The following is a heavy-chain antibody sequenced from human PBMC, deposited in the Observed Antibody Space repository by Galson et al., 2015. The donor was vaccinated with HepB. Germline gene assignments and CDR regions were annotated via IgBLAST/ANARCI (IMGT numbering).Heavy chain of an antibody. Sequence: SVKVSCKASGGTLSSYAISWVRQAPGQGLEWMGGIIPIFGTTNYAQKFQGRVTITADESTTIAYMELSSLRSEDTAVYYCARGRQNYDFWSGPPDYYYYMDDWGIGTTVTVTS. V-gene: IGHV1-69*13. CDR2: IIPIFGTT. CDR3: ARGRQNYDFWSGPPDYYYYMDD. CDR1: GGTLSSYA. J-gene: IGHJ6*03. D-gene: IGHD3-3*01.